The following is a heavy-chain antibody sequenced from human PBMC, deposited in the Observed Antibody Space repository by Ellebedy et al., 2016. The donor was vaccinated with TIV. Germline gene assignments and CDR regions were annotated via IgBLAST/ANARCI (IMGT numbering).Heavy chain of an antibody. D-gene: IGHD4-17*01. V-gene: IGHV3-7*01. J-gene: IGHJ3*02. Sequence: GGSLRLSCVASGFSFSSYWMTWVRQAPGKGLEWVANVNQDGSENYVVDSVKGRFTISRDNTKNSLYVQMNSLRAEDTAVYYCATDGSYGDYLSPAHAFEIWGQGTVVAVSS. CDR3: ATDGSYGDYLSPAHAFEI. CDR1: GFSFSSYW. CDR2: VNQDGSEN.